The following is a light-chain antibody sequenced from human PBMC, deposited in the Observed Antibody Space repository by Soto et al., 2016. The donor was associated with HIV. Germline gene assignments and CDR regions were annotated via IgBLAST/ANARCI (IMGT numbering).Light chain of an antibody. CDR2: AAS. V-gene: IGKV1-39*01. CDR1: QSISTY. J-gene: IGKJ2*01. Sequence: DIQMTQSPSSLSASVGDRVTITCRASQSISTYLNWYQQKPGRAPKLLIYAASSLQSGVPSRFSGTGSGTDFTLNIRSAQPEDSATYFCQQSDSPPYTFGQGTKVQI. CDR3: QQSDSPPYT.